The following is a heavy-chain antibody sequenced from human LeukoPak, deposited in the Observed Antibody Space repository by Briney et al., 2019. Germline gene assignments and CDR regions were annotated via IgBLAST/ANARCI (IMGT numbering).Heavy chain of an antibody. CDR1: GFTFSSYA. D-gene: IGHD2-15*01. Sequence: GGSLRLSCAASGFTFSSYAMSWVRQAPGKGLEWVSAISGSGGSTYYADSVKGRFTISRDNSKNTLYLQMNSLRAEDTAVYYCAKSREVLVVVAASDYWVQGTLVTVSS. CDR2: ISGSGGST. J-gene: IGHJ4*02. V-gene: IGHV3-23*01. CDR3: AKSREVLVVVAASDY.